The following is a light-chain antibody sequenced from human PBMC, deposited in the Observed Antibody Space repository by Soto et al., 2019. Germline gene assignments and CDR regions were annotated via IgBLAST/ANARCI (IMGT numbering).Light chain of an antibody. Sequence: QSVLTQPASVSGSPGQSITIPCAGTMRDGGAYNLVSWYQQHPGRAPQLIIYEVRNRPSGISFRFSGSKSGNTASLTISGLQAEDEADYYCGSYTSKSSLIFGGGTKVTVL. V-gene: IGLV2-14*01. J-gene: IGLJ2*01. CDR2: EVR. CDR3: GSYTSKSSLI. CDR1: MRDGGAYNL.